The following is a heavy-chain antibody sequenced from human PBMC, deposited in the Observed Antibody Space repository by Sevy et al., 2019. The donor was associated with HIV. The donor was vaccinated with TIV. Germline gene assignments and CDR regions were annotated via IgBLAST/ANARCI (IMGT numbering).Heavy chain of an antibody. CDR2: FYLGGST. Sequence: KQSQTLSLTCTVSGYSISSGYYWGWIRQSPGKGLEWIGSFYLGGSTYYNPSLKSRVTISPDSSKNQFSLKLNSVTAADTAVYFCVRLVTAVVYYFDYWGQGTLVTVSS. J-gene: IGHJ4*02. D-gene: IGHD5-18*01. V-gene: IGHV4-38-2*02. CDR3: VRLVTAVVYYFDY. CDR1: GYSISSGYY.